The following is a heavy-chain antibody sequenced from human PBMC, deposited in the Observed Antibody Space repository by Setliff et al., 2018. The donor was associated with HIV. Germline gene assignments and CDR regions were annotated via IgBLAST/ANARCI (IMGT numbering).Heavy chain of an antibody. CDR1: GGASSSSSYY. J-gene: IGHJ4*02. Sequence: PSETLSLTCTVSGGASSSSSYYWGWIRQPPGKGLEWVGSVYYSGSTYYNPSLKSRVTISVDTSKNQFSLNVSSVTAADKAVYYCARHVGYDSSGRLDYWGQGTLVTVSS. CDR2: VYYSGST. D-gene: IGHD3-22*01. CDR3: ARHVGYDSSGRLDY. V-gene: IGHV4-39*01.